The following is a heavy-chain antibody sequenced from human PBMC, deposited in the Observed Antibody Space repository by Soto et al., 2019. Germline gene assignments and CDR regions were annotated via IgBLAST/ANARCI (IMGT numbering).Heavy chain of an antibody. Sequence: GGSLRLSCAASGFTVSSNYMSWVRQAPGKGLEWVSVIYSGGSTYYADSVKGRFTISRDNSKNTLYLQMNSLRAEDTAVYYCERDSSEYSGYEPEYYYYGMDVWCQGTTVSVSS. V-gene: IGHV3-53*01. CDR2: IYSGGST. D-gene: IGHD5-12*01. CDR1: GFTVSSNY. CDR3: ERDSSEYSGYEPEYYYYGMDV. J-gene: IGHJ6*02.